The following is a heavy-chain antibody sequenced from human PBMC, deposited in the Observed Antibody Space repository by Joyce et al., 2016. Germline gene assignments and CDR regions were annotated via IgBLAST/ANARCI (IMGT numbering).Heavy chain of an antibody. J-gene: IGHJ4*02. D-gene: IGHD5-12*01. CDR2: IYWDDDK. V-gene: IGHV2-5*02. CDR1: GFSLSTRGVG. CDR3: AHRPNSGYDPSAFDF. Sequence: QITLKESGPTLVKPTQTLTLTCAFSGFSLSTRGVGVGWIRQPPGKALEWLALIYWDDDKRYSPSLKSRLTITKDTARNQVVITMTNMDPVDTATYYCAHRPNSGYDPSAFDFWGQGTLVTVSS.